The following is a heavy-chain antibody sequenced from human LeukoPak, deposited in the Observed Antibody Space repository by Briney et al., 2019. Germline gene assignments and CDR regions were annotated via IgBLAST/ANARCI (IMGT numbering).Heavy chain of an antibody. CDR2: VHYSGAT. CDR1: GGSITSDAYY. V-gene: IGHV4-39*07. J-gene: IGHJ5*02. CDR3: ARAYSSSWYFNWFDP. D-gene: IGHD6-13*01. Sequence: PSETLSLTCTVSGGSITSDAYYWGWIRQPPGKGLEWIASVHYSGATYYNPSLKSRVTISVDTSKNQFSLKLSSVTAADTAVYYCARAYSSSWYFNWFDPWGQGTLVTVSS.